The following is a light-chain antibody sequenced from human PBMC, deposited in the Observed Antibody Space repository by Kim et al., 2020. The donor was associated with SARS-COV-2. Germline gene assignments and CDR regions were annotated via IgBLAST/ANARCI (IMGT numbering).Light chain of an antibody. CDR1: SSNIRSNT. V-gene: IGLV1-44*01. CDR2: NND. CDR3: ASWDDRLNGYV. J-gene: IGLJ1*01. Sequence: GRRVPLSCSGSSSNIRSNTVNWDQQLPGTAPILLVYNNDQRPSGVPDRFSGSKSGTSASLAIRGLQSEDEADYSCASWDDRLNGYVFGAGTQLTVL.